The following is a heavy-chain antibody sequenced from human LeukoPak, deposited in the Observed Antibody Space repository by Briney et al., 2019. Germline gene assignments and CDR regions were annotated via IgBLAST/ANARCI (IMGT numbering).Heavy chain of an antibody. CDR3: AKSHPPTVTTEEGEYLQH. Sequence: GGSLRLSCAASGFTFSSFGMPWVRQAPGQGLEWVAVISFDGSNQYYADSVKGRFTIYRDNFKNTVYLQMNSLRAEETAVYYCAKSHPPTVTTEEGEYLQHWGQGTLVTVSS. D-gene: IGHD4-17*01. J-gene: IGHJ1*01. V-gene: IGHV3-30*18. CDR1: GFTFSSFG. CDR2: ISFDGSNQ.